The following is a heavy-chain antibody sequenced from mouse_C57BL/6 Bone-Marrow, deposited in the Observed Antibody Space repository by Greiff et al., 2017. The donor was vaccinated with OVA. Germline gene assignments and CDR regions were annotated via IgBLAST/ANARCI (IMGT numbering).Heavy chain of an antibody. J-gene: IGHJ1*03. D-gene: IGHD2-12*01. CDR3: ARSYYSLWYFDV. Sequence: EVQVVESGPGLVKPSQSLSLTCSVTGYSITSGYYWNWIRQFPGNKLEWMGYISYDGSNNYNPSLKNRISITRDTSKNQFFLKLNSVTTEDTATYYCARSYYSLWYFDVWGTGTTVTVSS. CDR1: GYSITSGYY. CDR2: ISYDGSN. V-gene: IGHV3-6*01.